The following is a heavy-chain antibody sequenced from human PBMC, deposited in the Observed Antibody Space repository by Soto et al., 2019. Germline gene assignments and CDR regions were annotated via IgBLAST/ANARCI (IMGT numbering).Heavy chain of an antibody. CDR1: GGSISSGGYY. CDR2: IYYSGST. J-gene: IGHJ5*02. CDR3: ARDLQGSGGGDNWFDP. D-gene: IGHD2-21*01. V-gene: IGHV4-31*03. Sequence: SETLSLTCTVSGGSISSGGYYWSWIRQHPGKGLEWIGYIYYSGSTYYNPSLKSRVTISVDTSKNQFSLKLSSVTAADTAVYYCARDLQGSGGGDNWFDPWGQGTLVTVSS.